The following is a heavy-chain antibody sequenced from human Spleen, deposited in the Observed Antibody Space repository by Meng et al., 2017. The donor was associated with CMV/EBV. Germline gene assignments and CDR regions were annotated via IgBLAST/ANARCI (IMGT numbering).Heavy chain of an antibody. V-gene: IGHV1-46*02. D-gene: IGHD2/OR15-2a*01. Sequence: ASVKVSCKASGYTFNSYYVHWVRQAPGQGLEWMGIIDPSGGHTFYAQRFRGRVTMTRDSSTSTVYLELNSLKSPDTAVYYCTRGRYCASNTCLDFFSALATFYFDSWGQGTLVTVSS. CDR3: TRGRYCASNTCLDFFSALATFYFDS. J-gene: IGHJ4*02. CDR2: IDPSGGHT. CDR1: GYTFNSYY.